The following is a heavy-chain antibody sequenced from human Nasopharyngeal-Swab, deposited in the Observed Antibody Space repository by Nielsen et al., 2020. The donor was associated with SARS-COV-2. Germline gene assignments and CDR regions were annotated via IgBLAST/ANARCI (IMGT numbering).Heavy chain of an antibody. CDR1: GFTFSSDG. CDR2: ISYDGSNK. V-gene: IGHV3-30*18. Sequence: GGSLRLSCAASGFTFSSDGMHWVRQAPGRGLEWVAVISYDGSNKYYADSVKGRFTISRDNSKNTLYLQMNSLRADDTAVYYCAKDPSIVVVTAEYFQHWGQGTLVTVSS. CDR3: AKDPSIVVVTAEYFQH. J-gene: IGHJ1*01. D-gene: IGHD2-21*02.